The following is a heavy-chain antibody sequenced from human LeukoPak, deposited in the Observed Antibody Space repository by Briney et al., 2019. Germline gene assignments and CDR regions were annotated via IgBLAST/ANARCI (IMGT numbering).Heavy chain of an antibody. CDR2: IYTSGST. J-gene: IGHJ4*02. Sequence: SETLSLTCTVSGGSISSGSYYWSWIRQPSGKGLEWIGRIYTSGSTNYNPSLKSRVTISVDTSKNQFSLKLSSVTAADTAVYYCARDAMVRGVSYWGQGTLVTVSS. CDR1: GGSISSGSYY. D-gene: IGHD3-10*01. V-gene: IGHV4-61*02. CDR3: ARDAMVRGVSY.